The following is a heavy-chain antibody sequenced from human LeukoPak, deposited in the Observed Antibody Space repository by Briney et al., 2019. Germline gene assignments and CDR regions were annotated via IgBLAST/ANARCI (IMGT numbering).Heavy chain of an antibody. CDR3: ARLTSVGIPPRAGYYWYIDV. J-gene: IGHJ6*03. V-gene: IGHV4-34*01. CDR1: NGSLSPYF. CDR2: SNHSGSS. Sequence: SETLSLTCAVSNGSLSPYFWSWIRQPPGKGLEWIGESNHSGSSNYNPSLKSRVTISVETSKNQFSLKLRSVTAADTAVYYCARLTSVGIPPRAGYYWYIDVWGKGTTVTVSS. D-gene: IGHD1-14*01.